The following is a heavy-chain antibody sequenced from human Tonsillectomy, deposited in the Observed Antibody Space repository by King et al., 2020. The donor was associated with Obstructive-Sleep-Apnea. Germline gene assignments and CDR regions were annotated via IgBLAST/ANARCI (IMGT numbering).Heavy chain of an antibody. Sequence: VQLVESGGGLVKPGGSLRLSCAASGFSFSDYYMTWIRQAPGKGLEWVSYISSSGSTIYYADSVKGRFTISRDNAKNSLYLQMNSLRVDDTAVYYCTRETTVTTFDYWGQGTLVTVSS. CDR2: ISSSGSTI. V-gene: IGHV3-11*01. CDR1: GFSFSDYY. CDR3: TRETTVTTFDY. D-gene: IGHD4-17*01. J-gene: IGHJ4*02.